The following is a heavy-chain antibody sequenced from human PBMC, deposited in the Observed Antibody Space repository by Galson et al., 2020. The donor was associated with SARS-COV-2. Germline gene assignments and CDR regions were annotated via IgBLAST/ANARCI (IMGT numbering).Heavy chain of an antibody. CDR3: AREGIAPSSGWFDP. J-gene: IGHJ5*02. CDR2: ISYDGSNK. Sequence: GGSLRLSCAASGFTFSSYAMHWVRQAPGKGLEWVAVISYDGSNKYYADSVKGRFTISRDNSKNTLYLQMNSLRAEDTAVYYCAREGIAPSSGWFDPWGQGTLVTVSS. D-gene: IGHD6-13*01. V-gene: IGHV3-30*04. CDR1: GFTFSSYA.